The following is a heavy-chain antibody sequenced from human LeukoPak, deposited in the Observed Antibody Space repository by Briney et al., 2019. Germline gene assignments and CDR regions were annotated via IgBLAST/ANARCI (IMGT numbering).Heavy chain of an antibody. CDR3: ARDLETLTLTTPVGY. D-gene: IGHD3-22*01. CDR2: IWYDGSNR. Sequence: GGSLRLSCAASGSTFSSYGMHWVRQAPGKGLEWVAVIWYDGSNRYYADSVKGRFTISRDNSKNTLYLQMNSLRAEDTAVYYCARDLETLTLTTPVGYWGQGTLVTVSS. J-gene: IGHJ4*02. CDR1: GSTFSSYG. V-gene: IGHV3-33*01.